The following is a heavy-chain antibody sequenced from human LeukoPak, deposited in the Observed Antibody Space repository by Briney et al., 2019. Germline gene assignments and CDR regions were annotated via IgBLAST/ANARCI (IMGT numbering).Heavy chain of an antibody. J-gene: IGHJ4*02. CDR1: GFTVSSNY. CDR3: AKGREGAIAAAGGGY. CDR2: IYSGGST. Sequence: PGGSLRLSCAASGFTVSSNYMSWVRQAPGKGLEWVSVIYSGGSTYYADSVKGRFTISRDNSKNTLYLQMNSLRAEDTAVYYCAKGREGAIAAAGGGYWGQGTLVTVSS. D-gene: IGHD6-13*01. V-gene: IGHV3-53*01.